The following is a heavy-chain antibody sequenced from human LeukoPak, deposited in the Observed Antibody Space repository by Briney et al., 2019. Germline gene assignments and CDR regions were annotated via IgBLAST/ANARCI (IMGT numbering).Heavy chain of an antibody. J-gene: IGHJ1*01. CDR3: ARGEEAEYFQH. CDR2: INPNSGGT. V-gene: IGHV1-2*02. Sequence: ASVKVSCKASGYTFTDYYTHWVRQAPGQGLEWMGCINPNSGGTNYAQKFQGRVTMTRDTSISTAYMELSRLRSDDTAVYYCARGEEAEYFQHWGQGTLVTVSS. CDR1: GYTFTDYY.